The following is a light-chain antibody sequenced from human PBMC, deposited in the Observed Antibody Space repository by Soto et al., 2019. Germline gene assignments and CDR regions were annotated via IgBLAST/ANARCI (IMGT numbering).Light chain of an antibody. CDR3: QQRNTWPPS. V-gene: IGKV3-11*01. J-gene: IGKJ3*01. CDR2: DVS. CDR1: QRVNDF. Sequence: EIVLTQSPATLYLSPGERATLSCRASQRVNDFLAWYQQKPGKGPRLLIYDVSDRATGIPLRFSGSGSGTDFTLTISSLEPEDFAVYYCQQRNTWPPSFGPGTKVDRK.